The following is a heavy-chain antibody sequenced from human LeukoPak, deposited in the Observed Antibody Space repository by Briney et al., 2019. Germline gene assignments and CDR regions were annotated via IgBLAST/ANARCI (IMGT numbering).Heavy chain of an antibody. D-gene: IGHD3-10*01. J-gene: IGHJ4*02. V-gene: IGHV1-18*01. CDR2: ISAYNGKT. CDR1: GYIFTTYG. CDR3: ARDGAIGYYYGSGSYYDY. Sequence: ASVKVSCKASGYIFTTYGINWVRQAPGQGLEWMGWISAYNGKTNYAQKLQGRVTMTTDTSTSTAYMELRSLRSDDTAVYHCARDGAIGYYYGSGSYYDYWGQGTLVTVSS.